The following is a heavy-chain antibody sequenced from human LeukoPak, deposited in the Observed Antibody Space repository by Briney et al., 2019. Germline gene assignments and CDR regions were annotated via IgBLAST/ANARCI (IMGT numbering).Heavy chain of an antibody. J-gene: IGHJ6*03. CDR1: GGSFSGYY. CDR3: ARGLSYDILTGYFYYYYYMDV. D-gene: IGHD3-9*01. CDR2: INHSGST. V-gene: IGHV4-34*01. Sequence: SGTLSLTCAVYGGSFSGYYWSWIRQPPGKGLEWIGEINHSGSTNYNPSLKSRVTISVDTSKNQFSLKLSSVTAADTAVYYCARGLSYDILTGYFYYYYYMDVWGKGTTVTVSS.